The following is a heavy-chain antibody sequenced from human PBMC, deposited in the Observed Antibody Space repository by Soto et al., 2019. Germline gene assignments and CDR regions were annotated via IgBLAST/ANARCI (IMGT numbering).Heavy chain of an antibody. V-gene: IGHV4-39*07. J-gene: IGHJ6*02. CDR2: IFYSGST. D-gene: IGHD2-21*02. Sequence: SETLSLTCTVSGGSISSSSYYWGWIRQPPGKGLEWIGSIFYSGSTVYNPSFKSRVTISVDTSKNQFSLKLNSVTAADTAVYYCARDLWGYCGTDCYPLDVWAQGTTVTVSS. CDR3: ARDLWGYCGTDCYPLDV. CDR1: GGSISSSSYY.